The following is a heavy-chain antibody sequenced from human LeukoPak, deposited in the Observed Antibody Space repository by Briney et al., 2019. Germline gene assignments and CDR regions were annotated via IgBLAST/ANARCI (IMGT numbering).Heavy chain of an antibody. J-gene: IGHJ4*02. D-gene: IGHD4-11*01. CDR1: GGSISSYY. Sequence: SETLSLTCTVSGGSISSYYWSWIRQPPGKGLEWIGYIYYSGSTNYNPSLKSRVTISVDTSKTQFSLKLSSVTAAGTAVYYCARVAPTVTMTYYFDYWGQGTLVTVSS. V-gene: IGHV4-59*01. CDR2: IYYSGST. CDR3: ARVAPTVTMTYYFDY.